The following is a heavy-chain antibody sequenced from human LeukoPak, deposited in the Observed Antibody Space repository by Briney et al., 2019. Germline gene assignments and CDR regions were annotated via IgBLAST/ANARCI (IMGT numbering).Heavy chain of an antibody. CDR3: ARHLQNTAMIILAY. V-gene: IGHV1-8*01. CDR2: MNLFSGDT. CDR1: GYSFTSYD. J-gene: IGHJ4*02. D-gene: IGHD5-18*01. Sequence: ASVKVSCKASGYSFTSYDINWVRQVAGQGLEWMGWMNLFSGDTDYAQKFQGRITLTRDTSMSTVYMELSNLRSDDTAIYFCARHLQNTAMIILAYWGQGTQVTVSS.